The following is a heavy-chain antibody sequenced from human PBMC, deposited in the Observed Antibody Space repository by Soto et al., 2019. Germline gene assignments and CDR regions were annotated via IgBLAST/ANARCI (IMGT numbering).Heavy chain of an antibody. CDR1: GYTLSAYT. D-gene: IGHD3-3*02. Sequence: QAQLVQSGAEMKKPGASVKVSCKATGYTLSAYTMNWVRQAHGQSLEWMGWINAGSGNTKYSQNFQGRVSTTRDTSASTVYMELTGLTSEDTAVYYCARDTETLGPRANDALDIWGQGTMVTVSS. CDR2: INAGSGNT. J-gene: IGHJ3*02. CDR3: ARDTETLGPRANDALDI. V-gene: IGHV1-3*01.